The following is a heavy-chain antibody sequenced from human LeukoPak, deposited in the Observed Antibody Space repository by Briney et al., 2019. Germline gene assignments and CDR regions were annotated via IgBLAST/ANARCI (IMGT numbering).Heavy chain of an antibody. V-gene: IGHV3-49*04. Sequence: GGSLRLSCTASGFTFGDYAMSWVRQAPGKGLEWVGFIRSKAYGGTTEYAASVKGRFTISRDDSKSIAYLQMNSLRAEDTAEYYCAKWASDYGAWDEDYSYFYIDVWGKGTTVTVSS. CDR2: IRSKAYGGTT. CDR1: GFTFGDYA. J-gene: IGHJ6*03. CDR3: AKWASDYGAWDEDYSYFYIDV. D-gene: IGHD4-17*01.